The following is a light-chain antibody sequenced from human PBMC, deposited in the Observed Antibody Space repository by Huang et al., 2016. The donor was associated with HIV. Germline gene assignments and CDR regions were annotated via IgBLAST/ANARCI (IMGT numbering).Light chain of an antibody. CDR1: QSILHSNGYNY. Sequence: DIVMTQSPLSLPVTPGEPASISCRSSQSILHSNGYNYLDWYVQKPGQSPQLLIYMGSSRACGVPDRISGSGSGVEFTLKISRVEAEDVGVYYCTQTQQTPYTFGPGTKLEI. CDR3: TQTQQTPYT. J-gene: IGKJ2*01. V-gene: IGKV2-28*01. CDR2: MGS.